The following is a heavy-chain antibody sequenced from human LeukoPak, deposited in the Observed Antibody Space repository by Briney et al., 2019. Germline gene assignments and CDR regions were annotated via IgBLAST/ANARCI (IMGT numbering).Heavy chain of an antibody. CDR2: ITVSTSYI. D-gene: IGHD2-21*02. CDR3: ARLAYCGGDCYWFDL. Sequence: GGSLRLSCAASGFTFSTYSMNWVRQAPGKGLEWVSSITVSTSYIYYANSVRGRFTISRDNAKNSLYLQMNSLRAEDTAVYYCARLAYCGGDCYWFDLWGRGTLVTISS. CDR1: GFTFSTYS. V-gene: IGHV3-21*01. J-gene: IGHJ2*01.